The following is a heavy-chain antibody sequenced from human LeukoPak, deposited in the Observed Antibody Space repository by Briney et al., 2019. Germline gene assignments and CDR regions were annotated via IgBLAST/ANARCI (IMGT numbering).Heavy chain of an antibody. D-gene: IGHD6-13*01. CDR3: ARIIPAGGTGFDY. J-gene: IGHJ4*02. V-gene: IGHV3-21*04. CDR1: GFTFSSYS. CDR2: ISSSSSYI. Sequence: PGGSLRLSCAASGFTFSSYSMNWVRQAPGKGLEWVSSISSSSSYIYYADSVKGRFTISRDNAKNSLYLQMSSLRAEDTAVYYCARIIPAGGTGFDYWGQGALVTVSS.